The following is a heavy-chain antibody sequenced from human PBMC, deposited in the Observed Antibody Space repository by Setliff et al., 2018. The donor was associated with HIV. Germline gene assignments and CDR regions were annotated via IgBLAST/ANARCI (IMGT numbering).Heavy chain of an antibody. CDR3: ARIYGLSPPV. J-gene: IGHJ4*02. D-gene: IGHD2-2*01. CDR2: IAWTDAK. V-gene: IGHV2-70*11. Sequence: TLSLTCTVSGGSISTYYWSWIRQPPGKGLEWLARIAWTDAKNYNTSLKTRLTVSWDTSKNQVVLTMTNMDPVDTGTYYCARIYGLSPPVWGQGTQVTVSS. CDR1: GGSISTYY.